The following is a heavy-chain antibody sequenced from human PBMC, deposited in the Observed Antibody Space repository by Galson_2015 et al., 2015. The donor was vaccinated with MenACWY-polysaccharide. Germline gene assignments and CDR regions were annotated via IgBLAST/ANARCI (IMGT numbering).Heavy chain of an antibody. CDR2: ISKSGDRT. CDR3: AKVYGDLPVGLNL. CDR1: GFSFSSYP. D-gene: IGHD4-17*01. V-gene: IGHV3-23*01. J-gene: IGHJ4*02. Sequence: SLRLSCAASGFSFSSYPMSWVRPAPGKGLEWVSFISKSGDRTNYADSVKCRFTISRDNSKNTLYLQMNSLRAEDTAVHYCAKVYGDLPVGLNLWGQGTLVTVSS.